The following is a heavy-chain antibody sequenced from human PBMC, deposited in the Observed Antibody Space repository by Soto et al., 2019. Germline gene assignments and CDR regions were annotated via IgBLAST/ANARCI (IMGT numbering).Heavy chain of an antibody. D-gene: IGHD3-22*01. CDR1: GYTFTGHY. J-gene: IGHJ4*02. CDR3: ARDGYYDSSGYRSDFDY. V-gene: IGHV1-2*02. CDR2: INSNSGDT. Sequence: GASVKVSCKASGYTFTGHYLHWVRQAPGQGLEWMGWINSNSGDTGYAQNFQGRVTMTRDTSTSTAYMELRSLRSDDTAVYYCARDGYYDSSGYRSDFDYWGQGTLVTVSS.